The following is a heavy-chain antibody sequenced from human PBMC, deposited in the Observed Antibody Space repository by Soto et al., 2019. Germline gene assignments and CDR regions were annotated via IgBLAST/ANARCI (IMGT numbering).Heavy chain of an antibody. CDR1: GYTFTDCF. D-gene: IGHD3-10*01. Sequence: ASVKVSCKASGYTFTDCFVHWVRQAPGQGLEWMGYINPKRGDTKFAPKFQGRVTLTRDTSITTAYMDLRRLTSDDTAVYYCASWSGASGSYTAFTSWGPGTLVTVSS. CDR2: INPKRGDT. J-gene: IGHJ5*02. CDR3: ASWSGASGSYTAFTS. V-gene: IGHV1-2*02.